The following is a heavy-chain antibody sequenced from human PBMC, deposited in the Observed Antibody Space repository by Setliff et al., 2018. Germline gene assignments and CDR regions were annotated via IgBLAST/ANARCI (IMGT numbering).Heavy chain of an antibody. CDR1: GFAFSDSY. V-gene: IGHV3-11*04. CDR3: ARFVVVPAEHFDY. J-gene: IGHJ4*02. D-gene: IGHD2-2*01. CDR2: ISSSASTI. Sequence: GGSLRLSCAASGFAFSDSYMSWIRQAPGKGLEWVSYISSSASTIYYADSVKGRFTISRDNAKNSLYLQMNSLRAEDTAVYYCARFVVVPAEHFDYWGQGTLVTVSS.